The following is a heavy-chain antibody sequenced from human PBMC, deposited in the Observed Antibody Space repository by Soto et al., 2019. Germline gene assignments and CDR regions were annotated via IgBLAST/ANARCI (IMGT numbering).Heavy chain of an antibody. CDR2: MSGSGDAI. J-gene: IGHJ6*02. CDR1: GFTFSDYY. CDR3: VRGNFYYGMHV. Sequence: PGGSLRLSCTTSGFTFSDYYMTWVRQAPGKGLEWISYMSGSGDAIYYADSVKGRFTISRDNAKNSLHLEMNSLRVEDTAMYYCVRGNFYYGMHVWGHGTTVTVSS. V-gene: IGHV3-11*01.